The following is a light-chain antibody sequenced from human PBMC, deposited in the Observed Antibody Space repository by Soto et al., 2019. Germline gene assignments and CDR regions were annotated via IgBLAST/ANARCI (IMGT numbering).Light chain of an antibody. J-gene: IGKJ4*01. CDR1: QSVTTN. CDR2: GAS. Sequence: EVVMTQSPATLSVSPGERVTFSCRASQSVTTNLAWYQHKPGQSPRLLISGASTGASGIPPRFSGSGSGTEFTLTIDRLQSADFAVYYCQQYDRWPVTFGGGTTVEIK. V-gene: IGKV3-15*01. CDR3: QQYDRWPVT.